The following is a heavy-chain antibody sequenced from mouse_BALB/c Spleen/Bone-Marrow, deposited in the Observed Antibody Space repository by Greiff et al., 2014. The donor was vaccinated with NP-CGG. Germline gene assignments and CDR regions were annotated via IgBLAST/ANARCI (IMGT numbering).Heavy chain of an antibody. CDR2: ISPGNDNI. J-gene: IGHJ4*01. CDR1: GYTFTDRA. Sequence: VQLQQSDAELVKPGASVMISCKASGYTFTDRAIHWGKQKPEQGLVWIGYISPGNDNINYNEKFEGKATLTADRSSNTAYMHLNNLISEDAAVYFCVLYGDMFLTYAMDYWGQGTSVTVSS. CDR3: VLYGDMFLTYAMDY. V-gene: IGHV1S53*02. D-gene: IGHD1-1*01.